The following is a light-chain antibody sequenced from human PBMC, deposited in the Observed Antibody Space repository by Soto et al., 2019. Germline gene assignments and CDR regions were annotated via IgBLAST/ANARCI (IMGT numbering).Light chain of an antibody. J-gene: IGLJ2*01. V-gene: IGLV1-51*01. CDR1: SSNIGSNF. CDR2: EDN. Sequence: QSVLTQPASVSAAPGQKVTICCSGSSSNIGSNFVSWYQQLPGTAPKLLIYEDNKRPSGIPDRFSGSKSGTSATLGITGLQTGDEADYYCGTWDSSLSAVFGGGTKVTVL. CDR3: GTWDSSLSAV.